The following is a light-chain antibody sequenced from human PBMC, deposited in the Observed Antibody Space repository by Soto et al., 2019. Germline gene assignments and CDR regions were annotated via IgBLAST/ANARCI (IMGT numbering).Light chain of an antibody. V-gene: IGKV3D-15*01. Sequence: EIVMTQSPATLPVSPGERATLSCRASQSVSSCLAWYQQKPGQAPRLLIYDASNRASGIPARFSGSGSGTDFTLTISTLQPEDFAAYYCQQHNSYPWTFGQGTKVDIK. J-gene: IGKJ1*01. CDR1: QSVSSC. CDR3: QQHNSYPWT. CDR2: DAS.